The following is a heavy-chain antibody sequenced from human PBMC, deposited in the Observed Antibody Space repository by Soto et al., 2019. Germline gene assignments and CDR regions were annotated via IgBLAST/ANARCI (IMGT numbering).Heavy chain of an antibody. J-gene: IGHJ4*02. CDR2: IWYDGSKK. Sequence: PGGSLRLSCVASGFTFSSYGMHWVRQAPGKGLEWVAVIWYDGSKKYYADSVKGRFTISRDNSKNTLYLQMNSLRAEDTAVYYCATQASMVHTYYFDYWGQGTLVTVSS. CDR3: ATQASMVHTYYFDY. V-gene: IGHV3-33*01. CDR1: GFTFSSYG. D-gene: IGHD3-10*01.